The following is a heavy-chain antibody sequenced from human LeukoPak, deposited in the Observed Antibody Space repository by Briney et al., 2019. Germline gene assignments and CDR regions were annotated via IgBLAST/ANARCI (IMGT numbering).Heavy chain of an antibody. CDR2: IYYSGST. V-gene: IGHV4-31*03. CDR3: ARDWGTYFDY. J-gene: IGHJ4*02. Sequence: SQTLSLTCTISGGSISSGGSRWSWIRQHPGKGLEWIGYIYYSGSTYYNPSLESRLTMSVDTSKNQFSLHLTSVTAADTAVYYCARDWGTYFDYWGQGTLVTVSS. CDR1: GGSISSGGSR. D-gene: IGHD7-27*01.